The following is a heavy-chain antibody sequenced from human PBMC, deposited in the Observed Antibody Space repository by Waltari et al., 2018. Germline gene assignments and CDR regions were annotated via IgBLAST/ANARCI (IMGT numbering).Heavy chain of an antibody. Sequence: QVQLVESGGGVVQPGRSLRLSCAASGFTLSSDCLPCVRQAPGKGLEWVAVISYDGSNKYYADSVKGRFTISRDNSKNTLYLQMNSLRAEDTAVYYCATRSDFWHTTDIWGQGTMVTVSS. CDR3: ATRSDFWHTTDI. CDR1: GFTLSSDC. CDR2: ISYDGSNK. J-gene: IGHJ3*02. V-gene: IGHV3-30*03. D-gene: IGHD3-3*01.